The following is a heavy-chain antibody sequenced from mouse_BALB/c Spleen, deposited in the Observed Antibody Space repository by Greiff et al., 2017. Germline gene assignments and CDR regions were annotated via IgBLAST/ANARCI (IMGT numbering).Heavy chain of an antibody. Sequence: VKLVESGAELAKPGASVKMSCKASGYTFTSYWMHWVKQRPGQGLEWIGYINPSTGYTEYNQKFKDKATLTADKSSSTAYMQLSSLTSEDSAVYYCARLGRSFAYWGQGTLVTVSA. V-gene: IGHV1-7*01. CDR1: GYTFTSYW. CDR3: ARLGRSFAY. CDR2: INPSTGYT. J-gene: IGHJ3*01.